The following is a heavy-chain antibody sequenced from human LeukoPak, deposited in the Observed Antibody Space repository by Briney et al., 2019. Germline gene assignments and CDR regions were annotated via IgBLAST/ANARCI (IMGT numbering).Heavy chain of an antibody. V-gene: IGHV3-33*01. D-gene: IGHD1-7*01. Sequence: GGSLRLSCAASGFTFSSFGMHWVRQAPGKGLEWVAVIWYDASNKYYADSVKGRFTISRDNSKNTLYLHMNSLRDDDTAVYYCVRGVGVSRCNYLDPWGQGTLVIVSS. CDR3: VRGVGVSRCNYLDP. J-gene: IGHJ5*02. CDR2: IWYDASNK. CDR1: GFTFSSFG.